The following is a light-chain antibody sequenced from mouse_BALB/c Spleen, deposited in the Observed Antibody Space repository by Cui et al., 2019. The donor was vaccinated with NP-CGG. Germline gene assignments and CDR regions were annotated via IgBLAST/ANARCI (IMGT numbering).Light chain of an antibody. J-gene: IGLJ1*01. Sequence: HGVVTHESVLTTSHGETVTLTCRSSTGAITTSNYANWVQEKPDHLFTGLIGGTNNRPPGVPARFSGSLIGDKAALTITGAQTEDEAIYFCALWYSNHWVFGGGTKLTVL. CDR3: ALWYSNHWV. V-gene: IGLV1*01. CDR2: GTN. CDR1: TGAITTSNY.